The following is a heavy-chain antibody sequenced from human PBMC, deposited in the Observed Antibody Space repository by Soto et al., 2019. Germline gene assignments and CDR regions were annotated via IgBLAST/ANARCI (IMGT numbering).Heavy chain of an antibody. CDR3: AKGMLTIFGAVNIDGKDV. J-gene: IGHJ6*02. CDR1: AFTFSNYA. CDR2: IGGSDGST. V-gene: IGHV3-23*01. D-gene: IGHD3-3*01. Sequence: PGGSLRLSCAASAFTFSNYAMNWVRQAPGKGLEWVSAIGGSDGSTYYADSVKGRFTVSRDNSRNTLYLQMNSLRGDDTAVYYCAKGMLTIFGAVNIDGKDVWGQGTTVTVSS.